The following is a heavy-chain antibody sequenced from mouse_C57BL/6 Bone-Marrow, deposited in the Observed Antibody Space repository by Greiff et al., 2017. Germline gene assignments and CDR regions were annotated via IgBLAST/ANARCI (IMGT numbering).Heavy chain of an antibody. CDR1: GFSLTSYG. Sequence: VKLVESGPGLVAPSQSLSITCTVSGFSLTSYGVHWVRQPPGKGLEWLVVIWSDGRTTYNSALKSRLSISKDNSKSQVFIIMNSHQTEDTAVYYCATLDFAYWGQGTLVTVSA. CDR3: ATLDFAY. J-gene: IGHJ3*01. V-gene: IGHV2-6*03. CDR2: IWSDGRT.